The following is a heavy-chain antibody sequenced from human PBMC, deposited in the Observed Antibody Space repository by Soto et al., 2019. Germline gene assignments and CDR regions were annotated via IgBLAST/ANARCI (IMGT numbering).Heavy chain of an antibody. V-gene: IGHV1-2*04. CDR3: ARDRLPAPPARISTVVVVTSYGMDV. Sequence: QVQLVQSGAEVKKPGASVKVSCKASGYTFTGYYMHWVRQAPGQGLEWMGWINPNSGGTNYAQKFQGWVTMTRDTSISTAYMELSRLRSDDTAVYYCARDRLPAPPARISTVVVVTSYGMDVWGQGTTVTVSS. J-gene: IGHJ6*02. D-gene: IGHD3-22*01. CDR1: GYTFTGYY. CDR2: INPNSGGT.